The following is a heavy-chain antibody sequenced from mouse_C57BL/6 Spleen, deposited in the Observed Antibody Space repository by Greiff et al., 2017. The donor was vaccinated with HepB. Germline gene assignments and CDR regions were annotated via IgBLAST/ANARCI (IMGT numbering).Heavy chain of an antibody. CDR2: IDPEDGEN. Sequence: VHVKQSGAELVKPGASVKLSCTASGFNIKDYYMHWVKQRTEQGLEWIGRIDPEDGENKYAPKFQGKATITADTSSNTASLRLSSLTSEDTAVYYCASGSNYPHYAMDYWGQGTSVTVSS. D-gene: IGHD2-5*01. J-gene: IGHJ4*01. CDR1: GFNIKDYY. CDR3: ASGSNYPHYAMDY. V-gene: IGHV14-2*01.